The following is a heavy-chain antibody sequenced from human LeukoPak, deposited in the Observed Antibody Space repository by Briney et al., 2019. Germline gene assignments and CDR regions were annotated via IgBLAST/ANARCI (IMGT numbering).Heavy chain of an antibody. D-gene: IGHD3-10*01. Sequence: ASVKVTCKSTGYTFTSDYMHWVRQAPGQGLEWMVIINPSGGSTSYAQKFQGRVTMTRDTSTSTVYMELSSLRSEDTAVYYCASGTPGIGSGSSSLDYWGQGTLVTVS. CDR1: GYTFTSDY. V-gene: IGHV1-46*01. CDR3: ASGTPGIGSGSSSLDY. J-gene: IGHJ4*02. CDR2: INPSGGST.